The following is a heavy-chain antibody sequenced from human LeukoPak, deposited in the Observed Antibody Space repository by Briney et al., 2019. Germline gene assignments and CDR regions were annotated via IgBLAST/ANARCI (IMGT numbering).Heavy chain of an antibody. CDR2: ISYDGANK. Sequence: GRSLSPSSAASAPFFSDYAVHWVRQAPGKGQGWEAVISYDGANKYYADSVKGRFTISRDNSKNTLYMQMNSLRAEDTAVYFCARERIAATVTGWFDPWGQGTLVTVSS. CDR3: ARERIAATVTGWFDP. J-gene: IGHJ5*02. CDR1: APFFSDYA. D-gene: IGHD6-13*01. V-gene: IGHV3-30*04.